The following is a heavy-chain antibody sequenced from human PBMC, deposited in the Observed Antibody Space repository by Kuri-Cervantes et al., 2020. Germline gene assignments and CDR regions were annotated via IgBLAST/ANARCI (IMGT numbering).Heavy chain of an antibody. J-gene: IGHJ4*02. CDR1: GYTFTSYD. Sequence: ASVKVSCKASGYTFTSYDINWVRQAPGQGLEWMGWINPNSGGTNHAQKFQGRVTMTGDTSISTAYMELSRLRSDDTAVYYCARVSKRRTTVTRWSWFDYWGQGTRVTVSS. V-gene: IGHV1-2*02. D-gene: IGHD4-17*01. CDR2: INPNSGGT. CDR3: ARVSKRRTTVTRWSWFDY.